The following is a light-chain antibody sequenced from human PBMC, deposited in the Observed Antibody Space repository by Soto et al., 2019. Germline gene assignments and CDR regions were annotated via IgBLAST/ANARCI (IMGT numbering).Light chain of an antibody. Sequence: DIQLTQSPSSLSASVGDRVTITCRPSQAINKYLSWFRQKPGKAPEPLIYDVSTLQSGVPSRFSGSGSGTYFTLTISSMQLDDFATYYCQQSLSTPWSFGQGTKVAIK. CDR2: DVS. CDR3: QQSLSTPWS. J-gene: IGKJ1*01. V-gene: IGKV1-39*01. CDR1: QAINKY.